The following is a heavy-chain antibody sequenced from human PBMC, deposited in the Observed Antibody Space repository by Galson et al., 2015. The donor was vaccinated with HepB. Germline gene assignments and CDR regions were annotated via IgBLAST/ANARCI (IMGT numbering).Heavy chain of an antibody. D-gene: IGHD6-19*01. Sequence: SVKVSCKASGYTFTSYAMHWVRQAPGQRLEWMGWISAGNGNTKYSQKFQGRVTITRDTSASAAYMELSSLRSEDTAVYYCARVLYSSGWYGQDAFDIWGQGTMVTVSS. CDR2: ISAGNGNT. V-gene: IGHV1-3*01. J-gene: IGHJ3*02. CDR3: ARVLYSSGWYGQDAFDI. CDR1: GYTFTSYA.